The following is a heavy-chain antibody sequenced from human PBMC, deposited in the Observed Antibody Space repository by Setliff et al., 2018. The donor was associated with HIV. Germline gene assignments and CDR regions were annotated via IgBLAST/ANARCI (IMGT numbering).Heavy chain of an antibody. CDR2: ISAYNGNT. J-gene: IGHJ3*01. D-gene: IGHD3-10*01. V-gene: IGHV1-18*01. CDR1: GYTFTSYG. Sequence: ASVKVSCKASGYTFTSYGISWVRQAPGQGLEWMGWISAYNGNTNYAQKLQGRVTMTTDTSSSTAYLDLRSLRSDDTAVYYCARAYYLWPFEFWGQGTMVTVSS. CDR3: ARAYYLWPFEF.